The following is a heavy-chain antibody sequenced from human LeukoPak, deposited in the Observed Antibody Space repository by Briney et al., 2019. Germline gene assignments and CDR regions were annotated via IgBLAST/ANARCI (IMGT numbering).Heavy chain of an antibody. CDR3: ARDIGPPEPLAVVVAALDY. V-gene: IGHV1-18*01. J-gene: IGHJ4*02. CDR1: GGTFSSYA. Sequence: GASVKVSCKASGGTFSSYAISWVRQAPGQGLEWMGWISAYNGNTNYAQKLQGRVTMTTDTSTSTAYMELRSLRSDDTAVYYCARDIGPPEPLAVVVAALDYWGQGTLVTVSS. CDR2: ISAYNGNT. D-gene: IGHD2-15*01.